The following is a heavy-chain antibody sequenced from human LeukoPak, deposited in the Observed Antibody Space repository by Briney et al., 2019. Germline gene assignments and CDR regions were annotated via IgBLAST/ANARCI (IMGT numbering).Heavy chain of an antibody. Sequence: PGGSLRLSCAASGFTFSSYAMSWVRQAPGKGLEWVSAISGSGGSTYYADSVKGRFTISRDNSKNTLYLQMNSLRAEDTAVYYCAKVLRNYYDSSGYHDAFDIWGQGTMVTVSS. CDR2: ISGSGGST. CDR3: AKVLRNYYDSSGYHDAFDI. D-gene: IGHD3-22*01. J-gene: IGHJ3*02. CDR1: GFTFSSYA. V-gene: IGHV3-23*01.